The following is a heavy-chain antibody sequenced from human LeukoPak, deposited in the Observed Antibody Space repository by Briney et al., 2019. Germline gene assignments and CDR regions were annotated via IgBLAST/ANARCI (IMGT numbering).Heavy chain of an antibody. CDR3: ARGGYWNDDY. CDR2: INHSGST. D-gene: IGHD1-1*01. J-gene: IGHJ4*02. Sequence: SETLSLTCAVYGGSFSGYYWSWIRQPPGKELEWIGEINHSGSTNYNPSLKSRVTISVDTSKNQFSLKLSSVTAADTAVYYCARGGYWNDDYWGQGTLVTVSS. V-gene: IGHV4-34*01. CDR1: GGSFSGYY.